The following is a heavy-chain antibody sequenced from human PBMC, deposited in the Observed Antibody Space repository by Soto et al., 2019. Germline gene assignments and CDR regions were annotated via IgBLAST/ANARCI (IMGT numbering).Heavy chain of an antibody. CDR3: ARRRDYGGNHFDY. V-gene: IGHV4-31*11. J-gene: IGHJ4*02. D-gene: IGHD4-17*01. CDR2: IYYSGST. Sequence: SETLSLTCAVYGGSISSGGYYWSWIRQHPGKGLEWIGYIYYSGSTYYNPSLKSRVTISVDTSKNQFSLKLSSVTAADTAVYYCARRRDYGGNHFDYWGQGTLVTVSS. CDR1: GGSISSGGYY.